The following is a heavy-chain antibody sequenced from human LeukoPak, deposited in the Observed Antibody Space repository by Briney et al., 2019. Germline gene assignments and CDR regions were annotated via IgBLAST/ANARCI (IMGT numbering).Heavy chain of an antibody. Sequence: PGGSLRLSCAASGFTFSSYAMNWVRQAPGKGLEWVSIISGNGGTTYYADSMKGRITISRDNSKNTLYLQMNSLRAEDTAAYYCARAVITMIPEGGYFDYWGQGTLVTVSS. CDR3: ARAVITMIPEGGYFDY. CDR1: GFTFSSYA. V-gene: IGHV3-23*01. D-gene: IGHD3-22*01. J-gene: IGHJ4*02. CDR2: ISGNGGTT.